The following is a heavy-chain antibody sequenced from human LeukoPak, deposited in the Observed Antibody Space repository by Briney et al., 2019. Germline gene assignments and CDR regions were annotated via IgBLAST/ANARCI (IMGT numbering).Heavy chain of an antibody. Sequence: GGSLRLSCAASGFTFSSYGMSWVRQAPGKGLEWVSGISWNSGTIGYADSVKGRFTISRDNAKNSLYLQMNSLRAEDTAVYYCAELGITMIGGVWGKGTTVTISS. V-gene: IGHV3-48*04. D-gene: IGHD3-10*02. CDR1: GFTFSSYG. CDR3: AELGITMIGGV. J-gene: IGHJ6*04. CDR2: ISWNSGTI.